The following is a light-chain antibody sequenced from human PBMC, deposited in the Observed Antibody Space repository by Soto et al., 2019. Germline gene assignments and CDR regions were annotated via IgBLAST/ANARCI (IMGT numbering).Light chain of an antibody. Sequence: SYELTQPPSVSVAPGKTARISCERNNIGTKSVHWYQQKPGQAPVLVIYYDSSRPSGIPERFSGSNAGNTATLTISTVEAGDEADYYCQVWDRSSDHRVVFCGGTKLTVL. V-gene: IGLV3-21*04. CDR1: NIGTKS. CDR2: YDS. CDR3: QVWDRSSDHRVV. J-gene: IGLJ2*01.